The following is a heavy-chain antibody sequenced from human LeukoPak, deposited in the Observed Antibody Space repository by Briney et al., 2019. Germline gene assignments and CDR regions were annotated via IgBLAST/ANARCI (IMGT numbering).Heavy chain of an antibody. CDR2: IYYSGST. J-gene: IGHJ4*02. D-gene: IGHD5-24*01. CDR3: ASARDGYNYVGFDY. V-gene: IGHV4-39*01. Sequence: SETLSLTCSVSGGSISSSSYYWGWIRQPPGKGLEWIGSIYYSGSTYYNPSLKSRVTISVDTSKNQFSLKLSSVTAADTAVYYCASARDGYNYVGFDYWGQGTLVTVSS. CDR1: GGSISSSSYY.